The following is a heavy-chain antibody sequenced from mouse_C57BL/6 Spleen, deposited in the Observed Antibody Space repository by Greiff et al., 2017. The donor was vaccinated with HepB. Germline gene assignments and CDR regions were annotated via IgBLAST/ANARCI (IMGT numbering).Heavy chain of an antibody. D-gene: IGHD2-4*01. Sequence: DVQLQESGPGLVKPSQSLSLTCSVTGYSITSGYYWNWIRQFPGNKLEWMGYISYDGSNNYNPSLKNRISITRDTSKNQFFLKLNSVTTEDTATYYCARDGGYDYDESYFDYWGQGTTLTVSS. CDR1: GYSITSGYY. CDR3: ARDGGYDYDESYFDY. J-gene: IGHJ2*01. V-gene: IGHV3-6*01. CDR2: ISYDGSN.